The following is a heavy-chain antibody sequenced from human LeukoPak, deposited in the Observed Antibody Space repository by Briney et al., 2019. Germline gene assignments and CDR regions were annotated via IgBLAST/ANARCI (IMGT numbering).Heavy chain of an antibody. D-gene: IGHD6-13*01. CDR2: INHSGST. Sequence: SETLSLTCAVYGGSFSGYCWSWIRQPPGKGLEWIGEINHSGSTNYNPSLKSRATISVDTSKNQFSLKLSSVTAADTAVYYCARNLGGSSWVFDYWGQGTLVTVSS. CDR3: ARNLGGSSWVFDY. V-gene: IGHV4-34*01. CDR1: GGSFSGYC. J-gene: IGHJ4*02.